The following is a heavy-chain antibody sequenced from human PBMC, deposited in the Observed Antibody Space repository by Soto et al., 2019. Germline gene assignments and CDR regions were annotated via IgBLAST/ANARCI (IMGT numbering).Heavy chain of an antibody. J-gene: IGHJ4*02. CDR2: INPSGGST. Sequence: ASVKVSCKASGYTFTSYYMHWVRQAPGQGLEWMGIINPSGGSTSYAQKFQGRVTMTRDTSTSTVYMELSSLRSEDTAVYYCASYRPCSSTSCYQFDYWGQGTLVTVSS. D-gene: IGHD2-2*01. CDR3: ASYRPCSSTSCYQFDY. V-gene: IGHV1-46*01. CDR1: GYTFTSYY.